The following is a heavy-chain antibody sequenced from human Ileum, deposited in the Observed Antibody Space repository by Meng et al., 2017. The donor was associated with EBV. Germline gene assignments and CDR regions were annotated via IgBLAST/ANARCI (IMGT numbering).Heavy chain of an antibody. CDR3: ASGRDYAWHS. CDR1: GDSISSNNW. V-gene: IGHV4-4*02. D-gene: IGHD4-17*01. CDR2: IYHSGST. J-gene: IGHJ4*02. Sequence: LQLQESGPGLVKPSATLSLTCAVSGDSISSNNWWSWVRQPPGKGLEWIGEIYHSGSTNYNPSFKSRVTMSVDKSKNQISLNLSSVTAADTAVYYCASGRDYAWHSWGRGTLVTVSS.